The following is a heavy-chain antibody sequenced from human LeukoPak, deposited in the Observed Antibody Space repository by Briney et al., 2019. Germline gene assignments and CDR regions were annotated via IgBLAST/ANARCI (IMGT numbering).Heavy chain of an antibody. CDR2: IFPSGGEI. CDR1: GFTFSSYV. CDR3: ATYRQVLLPFES. V-gene: IGHV3-23*01. D-gene: IGHD5-18*01. Sequence: PGGSLRLSCAASGFTFSSYVMSWVRQAPGKGLEWVSSIFPSGGEIHYADSVRGRFTISRDNSKSILSLHMNSLRAEDTAIYYCATYRQVLLPFESWGQGTLVTVSS. J-gene: IGHJ4*02.